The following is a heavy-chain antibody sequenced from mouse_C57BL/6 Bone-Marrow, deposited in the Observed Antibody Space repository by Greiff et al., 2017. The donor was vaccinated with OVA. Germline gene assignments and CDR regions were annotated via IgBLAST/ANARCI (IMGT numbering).Heavy chain of an antibody. D-gene: IGHD5-1*01. CDR2: INPSTGGT. CDR1: GYSFTGYY. CDR3: ARRGYLS. V-gene: IGHV1-42*01. Sequence: EVQLQQSGPELVKPGASVKISCKASGYSFTGYYMNWVKQSPEKSLEWIGEINPSTGGTTYNQKFKAKATLTVDKSSSTAYMQLKSLTSEDSAVYYCARRGYLSWGQGTSVTVSS. J-gene: IGHJ4*01.